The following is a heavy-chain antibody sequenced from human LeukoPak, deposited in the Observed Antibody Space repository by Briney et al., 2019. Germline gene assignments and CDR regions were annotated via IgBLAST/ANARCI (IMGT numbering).Heavy chain of an antibody. CDR2: SRNKGRRYST. CDR1: GFTVSYHH. V-gene: IGHV3-72*01. J-gene: IGHJ4*02. CDR3: SRIFYYEAGGYYPDH. D-gene: IGHD3-22*01. Sequence: EGSLRLSCAASGFTVSYHHMGWVRPAPGKGLGWVGRSRNKGRRYSTVFAASVKGRFTISRDEQKNSLYLQTNRLTTEDTAVNYCSRIFYYEAGGYYPDHWGQGTLVTVSS.